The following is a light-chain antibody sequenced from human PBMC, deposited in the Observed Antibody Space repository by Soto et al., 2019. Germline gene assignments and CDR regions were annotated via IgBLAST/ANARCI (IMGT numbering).Light chain of an antibody. Sequence: SYELTQPSSVSVSPGQTARITCSGDVLAKKYARWFQQKPGQAPVLVIYKDSERPSGIPERFSGSSSGTTVTLTISGAQDEDEADYYCYSAADNNRGVFGGGTKLTVL. V-gene: IGLV3-27*01. CDR2: KDS. CDR1: VLAKKY. J-gene: IGLJ2*01. CDR3: YSAADNNRGV.